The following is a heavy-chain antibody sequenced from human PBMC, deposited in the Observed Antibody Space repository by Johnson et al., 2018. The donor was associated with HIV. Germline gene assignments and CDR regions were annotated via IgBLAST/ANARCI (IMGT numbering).Heavy chain of an antibody. CDR2: ISYDGSNK. CDR1: GFRFSSYA. CDR3: ARSSGSYLDDAFDI. D-gene: IGHD1-26*01. Sequence: QVQLVESGGGVVQPGRSLRLSCVASGFRFSSYAVHWVRQAPGKGLEWVAVISYDGSNKYYADSVKGRFTISRDNSKNTLYLQMNRLRAEDTAVYYCARSSGSYLDDAFDIWGQGTMVTVSS. V-gene: IGHV3-30*14. J-gene: IGHJ3*02.